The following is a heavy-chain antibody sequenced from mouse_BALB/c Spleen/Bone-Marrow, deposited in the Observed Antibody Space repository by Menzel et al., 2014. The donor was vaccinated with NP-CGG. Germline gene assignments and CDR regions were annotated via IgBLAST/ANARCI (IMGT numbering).Heavy chain of an antibody. CDR3: ARGGISVDY. CDR1: GYVFSTYW. V-gene: IGHV1-80*01. Sequence: QVQLQQSGAELVRPGSSVKISCESSGYVFSTYWINWVKQRPGQGLEWIGQIYPGDGDTDYNGKFMDKATLTADKSSNTAYMQLSSLTSEDSAVYFCARGGISVDYWGQGTTLTVSS. CDR2: IYPGDGDT. J-gene: IGHJ2*01.